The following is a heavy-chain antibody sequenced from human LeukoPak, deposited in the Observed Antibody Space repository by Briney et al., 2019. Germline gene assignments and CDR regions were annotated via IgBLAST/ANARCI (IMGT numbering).Heavy chain of an antibody. CDR3: ARGRNSWYNY. V-gene: IGHV1-8*01. CDR2: MNPNSGNT. D-gene: IGHD6-13*01. CDR1: GYTFTSDD. Sequence: ASVKVSCKASGYTFTSDDISWVRQAPGQGPEWMGWMNPNSGNTGYAQNFQGRVTMTRDTSISTAYMELSNLRSEDTAVYYCARGRNSWYNYWGQGTLVTVSS. J-gene: IGHJ4*02.